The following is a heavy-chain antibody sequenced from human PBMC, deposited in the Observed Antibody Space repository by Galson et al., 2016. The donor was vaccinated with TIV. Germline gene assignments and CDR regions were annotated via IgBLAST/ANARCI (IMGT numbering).Heavy chain of an antibody. D-gene: IGHD1-14*01. CDR2: INPNSGDT. V-gene: IGHV1-2*02. CDR3: ARDPEAEATTPYFFDS. J-gene: IGHJ4*02. Sequence: SVKVSCKASGYAFIGYYIHWVRQAPGQGLEWVGWINPNSGDTNYAQKFQGRVTMTRDTSISTAYMELSSLRTDDTAMYYCARDPEAEATTPYFFDSWGRGTLVTVSS. CDR1: GYAFIGYY.